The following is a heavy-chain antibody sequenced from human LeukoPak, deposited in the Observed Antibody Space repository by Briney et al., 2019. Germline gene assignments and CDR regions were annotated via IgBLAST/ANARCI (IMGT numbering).Heavy chain of an antibody. CDR1: GFTFSSYG. Sequence: PGGSLRPSCAASGFTFSSYGMHWVRQAPGKGLEWVAVISYDGSNKYYADSVKGRFTISRDNTKNSLYLQMNSLRAEDTAVYYCARGAVSYSSGWYANWYLDLWGRGTLVTVSS. D-gene: IGHD6-19*01. V-gene: IGHV3-30*03. CDR2: ISYDGSNK. J-gene: IGHJ2*01. CDR3: ARGAVSYSSGWYANWYLDL.